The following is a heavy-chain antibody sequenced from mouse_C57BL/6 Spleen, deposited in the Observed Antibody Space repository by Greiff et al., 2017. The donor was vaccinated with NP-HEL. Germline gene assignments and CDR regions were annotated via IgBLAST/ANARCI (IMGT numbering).Heavy chain of an antibody. CDR2: IDPSDSYT. CDR3: ARGGGVYAMGD. Sequence: VQLQQPGAELVMPGASVKLSCKASGYTFTSYWMHWVKQRPGQGLEWIGEIDPSDSYTNYNQKFKGKSTLTVDKSSSTAYMQLSSLTSEDSAVYYCARGGGVYAMGDWGQGPSVTVSS. J-gene: IGHJ4*01. V-gene: IGHV1-69*01. CDR1: GYTFTSYW.